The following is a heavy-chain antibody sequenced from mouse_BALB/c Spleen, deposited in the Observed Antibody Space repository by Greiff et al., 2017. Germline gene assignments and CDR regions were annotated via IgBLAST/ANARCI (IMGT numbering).Heavy chain of an antibody. V-gene: IGHV1-69*01. CDR1: GYTFTDYW. Sequence: QVQLQQPGAELVMPGASVKMSCKASGYTFTDYWMHWVKQRPGQGLEWIGAIDTSDSYTSYNQKFKGKATSTVDESSSTAYMQLSSLTSEDSAVYYCARYGSSFYYFDYWGQGTTLTVSS. CDR2: IDTSDSYT. CDR3: ARYGSSFYYFDY. D-gene: IGHD1-1*01. J-gene: IGHJ2*01.